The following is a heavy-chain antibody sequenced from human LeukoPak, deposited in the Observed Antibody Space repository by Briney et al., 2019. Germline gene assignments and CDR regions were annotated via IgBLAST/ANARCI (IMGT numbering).Heavy chain of an antibody. Sequence: ASVKVSCKVSGYTLTELSMHWVRQAPGKGLEWMGGFEPEDGETIYAQKFQRRVTMTEYTSTDTAYMELSSLRSEDTAVYYCATNLYSSGWYNWFDPWGQGTLVTVSP. CDR3: ATNLYSSGWYNWFDP. V-gene: IGHV1-24*01. CDR1: GYTLTELS. CDR2: FEPEDGET. D-gene: IGHD6-19*01. J-gene: IGHJ5*02.